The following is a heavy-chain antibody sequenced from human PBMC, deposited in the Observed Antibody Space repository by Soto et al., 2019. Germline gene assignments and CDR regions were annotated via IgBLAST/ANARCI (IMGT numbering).Heavy chain of an antibody. V-gene: IGHV3-11*01. Sequence: GGSLRLSCAASGFSFSDYYMTWIRQAPGKGLEWVSYISNSGNTIYYADSVKGRFTISRDNAKDSLYLQMSSLRADDTAVYFCARAILVRGVDFWGQGALVTVSS. J-gene: IGHJ4*02. CDR1: GFSFSDYY. CDR2: ISNSGNTI. D-gene: IGHD3-10*01. CDR3: ARAILVRGVDF.